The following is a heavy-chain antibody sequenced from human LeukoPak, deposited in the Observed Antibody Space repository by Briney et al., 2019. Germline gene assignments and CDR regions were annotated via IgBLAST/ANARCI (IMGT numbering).Heavy chain of an antibody. CDR2: IKQDGSEK. CDR1: GFTFSSYW. D-gene: IGHD3-3*01. J-gene: IGHJ4*02. Sequence: PGGSLRLSCAASGFTFSSYWMSWVRQAPGKGLEWVANIKQDGSEKYYVDSVKGRFTISGDNAKNSLYLQMNSLRAEDTAVYYCARLSDEAFYDFWSGYRDYWGQGTLVTVSS. CDR3: ARLSDEAFYDFWSGYRDY. V-gene: IGHV3-7*01.